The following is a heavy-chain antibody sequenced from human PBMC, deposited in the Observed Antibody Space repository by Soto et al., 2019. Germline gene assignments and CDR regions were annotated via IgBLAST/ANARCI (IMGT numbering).Heavy chain of an antibody. J-gene: IGHJ4*02. CDR3: ARGASGYGNFDN. CDR1: GFTAKNYW. D-gene: IGHD5-12*01. CDR2: SNGAGSDT. V-gene: IGHV3-74*01. Sequence: EVQLVESGGGLVQPGGSLTLSCVVYGFTAKNYWVHWVRQAPGKGLVWVARSNGAGSDTSYADSVKGRLTISRDNAKNTLYLQMSSLRAEDTAVYFCARGASGYGNFDNWGQGTLVTVSS.